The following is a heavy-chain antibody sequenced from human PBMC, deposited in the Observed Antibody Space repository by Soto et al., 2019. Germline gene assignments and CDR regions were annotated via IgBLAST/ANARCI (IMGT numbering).Heavy chain of an antibody. CDR1: GYTFTTYG. V-gene: IGHV1-18*04. CDR2: ISTYRGNT. Sequence: ASVKVSCKASGYTFTTYGITWVRQAPGQGLEWMGWISTYRGNTNYAQKFQGRVTMTTGTSTNTGHMELRSLRSDDTAVYYCARDHGRDGYNDGFDFDYWGQGTLVTVSS. J-gene: IGHJ4*02. CDR3: ARDHGRDGYNDGFDFDY. D-gene: IGHD5-12*01.